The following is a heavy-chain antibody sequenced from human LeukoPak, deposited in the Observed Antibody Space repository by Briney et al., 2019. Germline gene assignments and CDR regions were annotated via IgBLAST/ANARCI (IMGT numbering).Heavy chain of an antibody. CDR1: GFTFSSYG. CDR2: IRYDGSNK. V-gene: IGHV3-30*02. D-gene: IGHD5-18*01. J-gene: IGHJ4*02. Sequence: GGSLRLSCAASGFTFSSYGMHWVRQAPGKGLEWVAFIRYDGSNKYYADSVKGRFTISRDNSKNTLYLQMNSLRAEDTAVYYCAKDMGYSYGPDYWGQGTLVTVSS. CDR3: AKDMGYSYGPDY.